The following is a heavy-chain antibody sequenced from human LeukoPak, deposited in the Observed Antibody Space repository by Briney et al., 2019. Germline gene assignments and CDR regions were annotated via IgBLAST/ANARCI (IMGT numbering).Heavy chain of an antibody. Sequence: PGGSLRLSCAASGFTFSSYAMHWVRQAPGKGLDWAAVISSDGNTQYYADSVKGRFTISRDNAKNSLYLQMNSLRAEDTAVYYCARDKGDYDTSGSLFVFGGQGTLVTVSS. CDR3: ARDKGDYDTSGSLFVF. V-gene: IGHV3-30-3*01. J-gene: IGHJ4*02. D-gene: IGHD3-22*01. CDR2: ISSDGNTQ. CDR1: GFTFSSYA.